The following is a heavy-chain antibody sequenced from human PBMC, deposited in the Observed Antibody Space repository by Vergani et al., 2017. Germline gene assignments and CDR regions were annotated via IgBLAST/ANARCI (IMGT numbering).Heavy chain of an antibody. CDR2: IYYSGST. CDR1: GGSISSGGYY. Sequence: QVQLQESGPGLVKPSQTLSLTCTVSGGSISSGGYYWSWIRQHPGKGLEWIGYIYYSGSTYYNPSLKSRVTISVDTSKNQFSLKLSSVTAADTAVYYCARGGVRIYDFWSDPFDYWGQGTLVTVSS. V-gene: IGHV4-31*03. D-gene: IGHD3-3*01. CDR3: ARGGVRIYDFWSDPFDY. J-gene: IGHJ4*02.